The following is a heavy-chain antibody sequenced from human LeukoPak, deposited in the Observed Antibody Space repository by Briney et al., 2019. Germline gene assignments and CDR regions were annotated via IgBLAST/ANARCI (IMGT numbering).Heavy chain of an antibody. CDR3: ASQVLRYFDWFVGYYYYGMDV. D-gene: IGHD3-9*01. V-gene: IGHV3-30*03. CDR2: ISCDGSNK. Sequence: PGSSLRLSCAASGFTFSSYGMHWVRQAPGKGLEWVAVISCDGSNKYYADSVQGRFTISRDNSKNTLYLQMNSLRAEDTAVYYCASQVLRYFDWFVGYYYYGMDVWGQGTTVTVSS. J-gene: IGHJ6*02. CDR1: GFTFSSYG.